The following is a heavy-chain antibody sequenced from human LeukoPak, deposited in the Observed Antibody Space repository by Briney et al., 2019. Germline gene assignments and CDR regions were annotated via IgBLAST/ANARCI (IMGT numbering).Heavy chain of an antibody. D-gene: IGHD5-12*01. CDR1: GFTFDDYT. CDR3: AKDIGDSGYDFYASYDY. V-gene: IGHV3-43*01. J-gene: IGHJ4*02. CDR2: ISWDGGST. Sequence: GGSLRLSCAASGFTFDDYTMHWVRQAPGKGLEWVSLISWDGGSTYYADSVKGRFTISRDNSKNSLYLQMNSLRTEDTALYYCAKDIGDSGYDFYASYDYWGQGTLVTVSS.